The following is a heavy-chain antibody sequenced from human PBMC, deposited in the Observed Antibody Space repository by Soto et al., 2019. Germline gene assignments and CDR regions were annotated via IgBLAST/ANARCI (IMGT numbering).Heavy chain of an antibody. J-gene: IGHJ3*02. V-gene: IGHV3-64*01. Sequence: EVQLVESXXGXXXXXXXLRLSCAASGFTFSSYAMHWVRQAPGKGLEYVSAISTNGHTTYYANSVKGRFTISRDDSKNTLYLQIGSLRAEDMAVYYWARSLRGYYDSSGYDIWGQGTMVTVSS. CDR3: ARSLRGYYDSSGYDI. CDR2: ISTNGHTT. D-gene: IGHD3-22*01. CDR1: GFTFSSYA.